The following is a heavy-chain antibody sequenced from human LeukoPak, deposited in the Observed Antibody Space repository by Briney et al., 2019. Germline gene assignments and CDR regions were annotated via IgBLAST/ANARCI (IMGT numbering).Heavy chain of an antibody. CDR1: GFTVSSNY. V-gene: IGHV3-53*01. J-gene: IGHJ4*02. Sequence: PGGSLRLSCAASGFTVSSNYMSWVRQAPGQGLEWVSVIYSGGSTYYADSVKGRFTISRDNSKNTLYLQMNSLRAEDTAVYYCARGSVMAQVVVAAEKIFGYWGQGTLVTVSS. CDR3: ARGSVMAQVVVAAEKIFGY. D-gene: IGHD2-15*01. CDR2: IYSGGST.